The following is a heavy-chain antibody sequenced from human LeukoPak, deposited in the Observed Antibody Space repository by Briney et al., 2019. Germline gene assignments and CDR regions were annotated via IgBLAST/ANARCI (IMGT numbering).Heavy chain of an antibody. D-gene: IGHD3-10*01. V-gene: IGHV4-39*01. CDR3: ARLGFGAHWFDP. CDR1: GGSISSSSYY. J-gene: IGHJ5*02. Sequence: PSETLSLTCTVSGGSISSSSYYWGWIRQPPGKGLEWIGSTYYSGSTYYNPSLKSRVTISVDTSKNQFSLKLSSVTAADTAVYYCARLGFGAHWFDPWGQGTLVTVSS. CDR2: TYYSGST.